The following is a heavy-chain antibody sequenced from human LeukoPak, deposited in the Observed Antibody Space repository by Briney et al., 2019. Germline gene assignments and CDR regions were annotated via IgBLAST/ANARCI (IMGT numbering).Heavy chain of an antibody. Sequence: PSETLSLTCTVSGGSISNDFLTWVRQPAAKALEWIGRLYTSGSTTYNPSLKSRVTMSLDTSMTQFSLKLKSVTAADTAVYYCAGGGSPHIWGQGTMVTVSS. CDR2: LYTSGST. CDR1: GGSISNDF. V-gene: IGHV4-4*07. D-gene: IGHD1-26*01. CDR3: AGGGSPHI. J-gene: IGHJ3*02.